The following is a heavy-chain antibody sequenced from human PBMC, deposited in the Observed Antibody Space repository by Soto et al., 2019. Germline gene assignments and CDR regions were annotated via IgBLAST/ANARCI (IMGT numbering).Heavy chain of an antibody. CDR2: IKPGTSDI. CDR3: ARPLRHICDS. Sequence: PGESLKISGKGGGYKFGISWIGWVRQMPGKGLEWTGIIKPGTSDIRYSPSCRGHVTISAHEAVSTAYLQWSSLKAWDTPMYYCARPLRHICDSWGQGTLVTVSS. D-gene: IGHD3-3*02. V-gene: IGHV5-51*01. CDR1: GYKFGISW. J-gene: IGHJ4*02.